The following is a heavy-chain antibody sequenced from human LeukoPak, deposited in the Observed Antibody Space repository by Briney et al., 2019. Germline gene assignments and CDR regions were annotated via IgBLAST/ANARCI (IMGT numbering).Heavy chain of an antibody. CDR2: FDPEDGET. V-gene: IGHV1-24*01. J-gene: IGHJ4*02. CDR1: GYTLTELS. Sequence: ASVKVSCKVSGYTLTELSMHWVRQAPGKGLEWMGGFDPEDGETIYAQKFQGRVTMTEDTSTDTAYMELSSLRSEDTAVYYYATDPSYYYGSGSYQIAYWGQGTLVTVSS. CDR3: ATDPSYYYGSGSYQIAY. D-gene: IGHD3-10*01.